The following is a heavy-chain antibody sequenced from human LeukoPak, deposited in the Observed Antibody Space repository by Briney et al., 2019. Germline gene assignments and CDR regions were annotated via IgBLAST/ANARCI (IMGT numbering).Heavy chain of an antibody. J-gene: IGHJ4*02. CDR1: GGSISSGSSF. CDR2: IYYSGST. Sequence: SETLSLTCTVSGGSISSGSSFWGWIRQPPGKGLEWIGSIYYSGSTYYNPSLKSRLTISADTSKNQFSLKLSSVTAADTAVYYCARHHAYYDSSGYYYQNWGQGTLVTVSS. V-gene: IGHV4-39*01. D-gene: IGHD3-22*01. CDR3: ARHHAYYDSSGYYYQN.